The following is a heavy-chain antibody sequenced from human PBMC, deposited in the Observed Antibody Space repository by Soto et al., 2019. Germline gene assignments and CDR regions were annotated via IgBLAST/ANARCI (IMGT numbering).Heavy chain of an antibody. J-gene: IGHJ4*02. CDR2: MWSEGGNK. Sequence: QVQLVESGGVVVQPGRSLRLSCAASGFTFSSYGMHWVRQAPGKGLEWVAVMWSEGGNKHYADSVKGRFTISRDSSKNTLYLQMNSLRAEDTAVYYCARDPPDDSSGYFSLDYWGQGTLVTVSS. V-gene: IGHV3-33*01. CDR3: ARDPPDDSSGYFSLDY. D-gene: IGHD3-22*01. CDR1: GFTFSSYG.